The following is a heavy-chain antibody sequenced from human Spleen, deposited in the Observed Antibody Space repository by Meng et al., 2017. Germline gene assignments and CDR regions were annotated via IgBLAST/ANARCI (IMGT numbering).Heavy chain of an antibody. V-gene: IGHV3-73*01. CDR1: GFTFSGSD. CDR2: IRSKTDTYAT. CDR3: TVFCRGHI. D-gene: IGHD3-3*01. Sequence: GGSLRLSWVASGFTFSGSDVHWVRQASGKGLEWVGRIRSKTDTYATAFAASVKGRFTISRDNSKNTAYLQLNSLKTEDTAVYYCTVFCRGHIWGQGTMVTVSS. J-gene: IGHJ3*02.